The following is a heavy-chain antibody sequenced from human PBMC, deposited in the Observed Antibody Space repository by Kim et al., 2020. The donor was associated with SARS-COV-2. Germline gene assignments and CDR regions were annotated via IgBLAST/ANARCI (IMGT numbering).Heavy chain of an antibody. V-gene: IGHV3-74*01. CDR3: ARSLIRVGTIHYYYYGMDV. Sequence: GRFTISRDNAKNTLYLQMNSLRAEDTAVYYCARSLIRVGTIHYYYYGMDVWGQGTTVTVSS. J-gene: IGHJ6*02. D-gene: IGHD1-1*01.